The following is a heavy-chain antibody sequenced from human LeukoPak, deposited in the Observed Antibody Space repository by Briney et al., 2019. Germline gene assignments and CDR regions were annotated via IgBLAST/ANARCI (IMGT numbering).Heavy chain of an antibody. CDR2: INHSGST. D-gene: IGHD1-26*01. J-gene: IGHJ6*03. CDR1: GGSFSGYY. V-gene: IGHV4-34*01. Sequence: SETLSLTCAVYGGSFSGYYWSWIRQPPGKGLEWIGEINHSGSTNYNPSLKSRVTISVDTSKNQFSLKLSSVTAADTAVYYCARHVSGSSDHYYYMDVWGKGTTVTVSS. CDR3: ARHVSGSSDHYYYMDV.